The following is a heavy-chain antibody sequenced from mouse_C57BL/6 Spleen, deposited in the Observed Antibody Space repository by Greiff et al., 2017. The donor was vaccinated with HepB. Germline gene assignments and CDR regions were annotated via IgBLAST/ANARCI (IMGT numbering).Heavy chain of an antibody. D-gene: IGHD1-1*01. CDR2: IDPSGSYT. CDR3: ARPHYYYGRSGYFDV. CDR1: GYTFTSYW. V-gene: IGHV1-69*01. Sequence: QVQLQQPGAELVMPGASVKLSCKASGYTFTSYWMHWVKQRPGQGLEWIGGIDPSGSYTNYNQKFKGKSTLTVDKSSSTAYMQLSSLTSEDSAVYYCARPHYYYGRSGYFDVWGTGTTVTVSS. J-gene: IGHJ1*03.